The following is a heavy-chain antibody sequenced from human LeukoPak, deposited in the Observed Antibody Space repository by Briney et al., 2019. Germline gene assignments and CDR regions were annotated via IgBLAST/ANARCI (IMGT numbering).Heavy chain of an antibody. J-gene: IGHJ3*02. Sequence: SVKVSCKASGGTFSSYAISWVRQAPGQGLEWMGGIIPIFGTANYAQKFQGRVTITADESTSTAYMELSSLRSEDTAVYYCARYYYYDSSGYLSGAFDIWGQGTMVTVSS. V-gene: IGHV1-69*01. CDR1: GGTFSSYA. CDR3: ARYYYYDSSGYLSGAFDI. CDR2: IIPIFGTA. D-gene: IGHD3-22*01.